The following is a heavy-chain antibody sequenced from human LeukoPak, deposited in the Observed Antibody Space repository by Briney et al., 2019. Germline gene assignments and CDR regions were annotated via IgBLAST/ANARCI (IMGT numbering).Heavy chain of an antibody. CDR1: GFTFSSYE. V-gene: IGHV3-48*03. D-gene: IGHD4-17*01. J-gene: IGHJ4*02. CDR3: AKSTVTNYFDY. CDR2: ISRSGSTI. Sequence: PGGSLRLSCAASGFTFSSYEMNWVRQAPGKGLEWISYISRSGSTINYADSVKGRFTISRDDAKHSLYLQMNSLRAEDTAVHYCAKSTVTNYFDYWGQGSLVTVSS.